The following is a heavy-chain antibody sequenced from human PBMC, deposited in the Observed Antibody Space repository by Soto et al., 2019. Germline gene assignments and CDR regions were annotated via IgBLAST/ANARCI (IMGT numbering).Heavy chain of an antibody. CDR3: GNGLENHYNYDY. D-gene: IGHD3-16*01. CDR2: INSRGDNT. CDR1: WFPLCNHF. Sequence: GGALRLSRSAPWFPLCNHFLSRVPPAPGKGPEWVSSINSRGDNTYYAGSVRGRFTISRDNSKSTLYLQMNSLRAEDTAVYYCGNGLENHYNYDYWGQGTLVTVSS. J-gene: IGHJ4*02. V-gene: IGHV3-23*01.